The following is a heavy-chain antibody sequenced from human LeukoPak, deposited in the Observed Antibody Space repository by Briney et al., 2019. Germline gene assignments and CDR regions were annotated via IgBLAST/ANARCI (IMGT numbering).Heavy chain of an antibody. CDR2: INPGGSSI. CDR3: ARSNQADDY. V-gene: IGHV3-74*01. CDR1: GFTFSSYW. Sequence: GGSLRLSCAASGFTFSSYWMHWVRQVPGKGLVWVARINPGGSSITYADSVKGRFTISRDNAKNTLYLQMDSLSAEDTGVYYCARSNQADDYWGQGTLVTVSS. D-gene: IGHD1-14*01. J-gene: IGHJ4*02.